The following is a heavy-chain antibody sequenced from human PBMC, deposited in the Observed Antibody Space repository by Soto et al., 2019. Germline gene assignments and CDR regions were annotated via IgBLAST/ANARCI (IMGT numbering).Heavy chain of an antibody. CDR1: GFTFSSYA. V-gene: IGHV3-23*01. Sequence: EVQLLESGGGLVQPGGSLRLSCAASGFTFSSYAMSWVRQAPGKGLAWVSAISGSGGSTYYADSVKGRFTISRDNSKNTLYLQMTSLRAADTAVYYCAKDTEQRLGADYWGQGTLVTVSS. CDR2: ISGSGGST. CDR3: AKDTEQRLGADY. J-gene: IGHJ4*02. D-gene: IGHD6-25*01.